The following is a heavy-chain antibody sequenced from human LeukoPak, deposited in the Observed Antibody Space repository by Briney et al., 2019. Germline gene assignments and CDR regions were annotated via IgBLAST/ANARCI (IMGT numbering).Heavy chain of an antibody. CDR3: ARHLIDSSGYYYDY. CDR1: GGSISSYY. Sequence: PSETLSLTCTVSGGSISSYYWSWIRQPPGKGLEWIGYIYYSGSTNYNPSLKSRVTISVDTSKNQFSLKLSSVTAADTAVYYCARHLIDSSGYYYDYWGQGTLVTVSS. V-gene: IGHV4-59*08. D-gene: IGHD3-22*01. CDR2: IYYSGST. J-gene: IGHJ4*02.